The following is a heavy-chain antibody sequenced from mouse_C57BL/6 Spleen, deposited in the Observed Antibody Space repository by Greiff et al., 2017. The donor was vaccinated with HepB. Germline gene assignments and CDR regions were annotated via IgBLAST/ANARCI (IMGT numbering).Heavy chain of an antibody. Sequence: VHVKQSGTVLARPGASVKMSCKTSGYTFTSYWMHWVKQRPGQGLEWIGAIYPGNSDTSYNQKFKGKAKLTAGTSASTAYMELSSLTNEDSAVYDCTGYYYGSSSWYFDVWGTGTTATVSS. J-gene: IGHJ1*03. V-gene: IGHV1-5*01. CDR2: IYPGNSDT. CDR1: GYTFTSYW. D-gene: IGHD1-1*01. CDR3: TGYYYGSSSWYFDV.